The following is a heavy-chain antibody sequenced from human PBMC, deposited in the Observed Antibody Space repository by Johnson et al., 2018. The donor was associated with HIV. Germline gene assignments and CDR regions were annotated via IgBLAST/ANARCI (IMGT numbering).Heavy chain of an antibody. J-gene: IGHJ3*02. D-gene: IGHD6-6*01. Sequence: QVQLVESGGGVVKPGGSLRLSCAASGFTFDDYTMHWVRQAPGKGLEWMAVIAYDGSNKYYADSVKGRFPISRDNSKNTLYLQMNILRAEDTAVYYCARDRGDYYSSSSGGLDAFDIWGQGTMVTVSS. CDR2: IAYDGSNK. CDR1: GFTFDDYT. V-gene: IGHV3-30-3*01. CDR3: ARDRGDYYSSSSGGLDAFDI.